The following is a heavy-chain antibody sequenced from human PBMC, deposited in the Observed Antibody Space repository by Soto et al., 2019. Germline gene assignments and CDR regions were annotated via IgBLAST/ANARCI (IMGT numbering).Heavy chain of an antibody. CDR1: GFTFSSYA. D-gene: IGHD3-22*01. CDR3: ATFSRSSYYDSSAYH. CDR2: ISGSGGTT. J-gene: IGHJ4*02. V-gene: IGHV3-23*01. Sequence: EVQLLESGGGLVQPGGSLRLSCAASGFTFSSYAMSWVRQAPGKGLEWVSAISGSGGTTYYADSVKGRFTISRDNSKNTLYLQMNNLRAEDTAVYYRATFSRSSYYDSSAYHWGQGTLVTVSS.